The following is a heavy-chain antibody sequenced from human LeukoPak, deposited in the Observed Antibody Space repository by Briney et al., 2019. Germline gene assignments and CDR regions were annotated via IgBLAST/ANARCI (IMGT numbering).Heavy chain of an antibody. CDR1: GFTFSSYA. CDR3: AKDRYSSSWYEWY. J-gene: IGHJ4*02. Sequence: GGSLRLSCAASGFTFSSYAMSWVSQAPGKGLEWVSAISGSGGSTYYADSVKGRFTISRDNSKNTLYLQMNSLRAEDTAVYYCAKDRYSSSWYEWYWGQGTLVTVSS. V-gene: IGHV3-23*01. D-gene: IGHD6-13*01. CDR2: ISGSGGST.